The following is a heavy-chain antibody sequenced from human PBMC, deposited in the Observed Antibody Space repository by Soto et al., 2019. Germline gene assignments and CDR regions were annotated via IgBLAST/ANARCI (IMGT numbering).Heavy chain of an antibody. CDR2: IYYSGST. CDR1: GGSISSYY. V-gene: IGHV4-59*01. J-gene: IGHJ5*02. Sequence: SETLSLTCTVSGGSISSYYWSWIRQPPGKGLEWIGYIYYSGSTNYNPSLKSRITVSVDTSKNQFSLRLSSVTAADTAVYYCARVKGGYTGYDSGWFDPWGQGTLVTVSS. CDR3: ARVKGGYTGYDSGWFDP. D-gene: IGHD5-12*01.